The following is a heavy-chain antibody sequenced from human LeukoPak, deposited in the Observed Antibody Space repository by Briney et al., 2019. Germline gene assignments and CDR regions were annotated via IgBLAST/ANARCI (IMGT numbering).Heavy chain of an antibody. D-gene: IGHD3-10*02. J-gene: IGHJ6*04. Sequence: GGSLRLSCAASGFTFSSYEMNWVRQAPGKGLEWVSAISGSGGSTYYADSVKGRFTISRDNAKNSLYLQMNSLRAEDTAVYYCAELGITMIGGVWGKGTTVTISS. CDR1: GFTFSSYE. CDR2: ISGSGGST. CDR3: AELGITMIGGV. V-gene: IGHV3-48*03.